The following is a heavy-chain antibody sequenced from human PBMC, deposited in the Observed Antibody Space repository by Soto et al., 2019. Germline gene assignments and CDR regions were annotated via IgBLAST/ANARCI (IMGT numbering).Heavy chain of an antibody. V-gene: IGHV4-30-4*01. CDR1: GGSISSGDYY. CDR2: IYYSGST. Sequence: SETLSLTCTVSGGSISSGDYYWSWIRQPPGKGLEWIGYIYYSGSTYYNPSLKSRVTISVDTSKNQFSLKLSSVTAADTAVYYCASEPYCTNGVCTWGWFDPWGQGTLVTVSS. CDR3: ASEPYCTNGVCTWGWFDP. D-gene: IGHD2-8*01. J-gene: IGHJ5*02.